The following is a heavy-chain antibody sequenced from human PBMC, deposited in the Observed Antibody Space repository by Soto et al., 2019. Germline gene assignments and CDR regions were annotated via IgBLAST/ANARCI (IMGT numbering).Heavy chain of an antibody. CDR1: GGSVSSGSYY. CDR2: IYYSGST. Sequence: TSETLSLTCTVSGGSVSSGSYYWSRIRQPPGKGLEWIGYIYYSGSTNYNPSLKSRVTISVDTSKNQFSLKLSSVTAADTAVYYCARDRGHYDFWSGYPHLYYYYGMDVWGQGTTVTVSS. J-gene: IGHJ6*02. D-gene: IGHD3-3*01. V-gene: IGHV4-61*01. CDR3: ARDRGHYDFWSGYPHLYYYYGMDV.